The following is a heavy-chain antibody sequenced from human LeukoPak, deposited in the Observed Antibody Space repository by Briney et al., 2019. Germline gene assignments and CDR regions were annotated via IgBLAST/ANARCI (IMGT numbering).Heavy chain of an antibody. CDR1: GFSFSRYW. J-gene: IGHJ3*01. CDR3: ARGGDDSSGYWGSYDAFDL. CDR2: VNGDESST. Sequence: GGSLRLSCAASGFSFSRYWMHWVRQAPGKGLVWVSRVNGDESSTTYADSVKGRFTTSRDTAKNTLYLQMNSLRAEDTAVYYCARGGDDSSGYWGSYDAFDLWGEGTMVTVSS. V-gene: IGHV3-74*01. D-gene: IGHD3-22*01.